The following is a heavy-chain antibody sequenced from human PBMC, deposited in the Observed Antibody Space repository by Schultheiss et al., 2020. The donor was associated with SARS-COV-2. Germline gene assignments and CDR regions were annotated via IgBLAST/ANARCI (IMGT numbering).Heavy chain of an antibody. CDR1: GYTFTSYY. D-gene: IGHD3-3*01. V-gene: IGHV1-46*01. J-gene: IGHJ6*02. CDR3: ARDLYYDFWSGYPYYYYYGMDV. CDR2: INPSGGST. Sequence: ASVKVSCKASGYTFTSYYMHWVRQAPGQGLEWMGIINPSGGSTSYAQKFQGRVTMTRHTSTSTVYMELSSLRSEDTAVYYCARDLYYDFWSGYPYYYYYGMDVWGQGTTVTVSS.